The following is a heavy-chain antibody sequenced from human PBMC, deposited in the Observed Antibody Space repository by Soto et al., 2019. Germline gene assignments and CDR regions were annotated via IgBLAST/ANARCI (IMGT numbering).Heavy chain of an antibody. V-gene: IGHV4-39*01. CDR3: ARHRARNWFDP. J-gene: IGHJ5*02. CDR2: IYYSGST. D-gene: IGHD6-6*01. Sequence: PSETLSLTCIVSGGTISSSSYYWGWIRQPPGKGLEWIGSIYYSGSTYYNPSLKSRVTISVNTPKNQFSLLLSSVTAADTAVFYCARHRARNWFDPWGQGTLVTVSS. CDR1: GGTISSSSYY.